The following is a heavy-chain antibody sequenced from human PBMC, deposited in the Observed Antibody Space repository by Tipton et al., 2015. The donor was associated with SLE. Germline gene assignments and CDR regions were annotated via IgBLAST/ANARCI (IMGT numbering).Heavy chain of an antibody. CDR3: ATHVPGGWYFNL. Sequence: SLRLSCAASGFTFSSYEMNWVRQAPGKGLEWVSYISSSGSTIYYPSLKSRVTISVDRSKNQFSLKLTSVTAADTAIYYCATHVPGGWYFNLWGRGTLVSVSS. V-gene: IGHV3-48*03. J-gene: IGHJ2*01. CDR2: ISSSGSTI. D-gene: IGHD3-10*01. CDR1: GFTFSSYE.